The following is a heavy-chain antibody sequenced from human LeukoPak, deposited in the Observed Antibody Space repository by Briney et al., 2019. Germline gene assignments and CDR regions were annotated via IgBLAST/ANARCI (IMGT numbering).Heavy chain of an antibody. Sequence: SETLSLTCAVYGGSFSGYYWSWIRQPPGKGLEWIVEINHSGSTNYNPSLKSRVTISVDTSKNQFSLKLSSVTAADTAVYYCARGRSSGYYFHLHPFDYWGQGTLVTVSS. D-gene: IGHD3-22*01. V-gene: IGHV4-34*01. CDR1: GGSFSGYY. CDR3: ARGRSSGYYFHLHPFDY. J-gene: IGHJ4*02. CDR2: INHSGST.